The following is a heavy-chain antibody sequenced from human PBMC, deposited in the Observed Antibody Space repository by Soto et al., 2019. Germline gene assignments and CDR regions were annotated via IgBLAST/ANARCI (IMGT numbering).Heavy chain of an antibody. CDR2: IKEDGSEK. Sequence: GGSRRLSCAASGVTFSMYWLSWFRQAPGKGLEWVANIKEDGSEKYYVDSVKGRFTISRDNANNTLYLQMNSLKVDDTAVYYCARGDYFDSRGYYSNGFDILRQATLVPV. D-gene: IGHD3-22*01. V-gene: IGHV3-7*05. CDR3: ARGDYFDSRGYYSNGFDI. CDR1: GVTFSMYW. J-gene: IGHJ3*02.